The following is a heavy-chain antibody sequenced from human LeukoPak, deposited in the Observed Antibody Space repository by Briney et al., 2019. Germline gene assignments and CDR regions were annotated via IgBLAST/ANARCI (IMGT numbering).Heavy chain of an antibody. Sequence: ASVKVSCKASGYTFTGYYMHWVRQAPGQGFEWMGWINPNSGGTNYAQKFQGRVTMTRDTSISTAYMALSRLRSDDTAVYYCARGPPEYCSGGSCYSGRNWIDPWGQGTLVTVSS. J-gene: IGHJ5*02. V-gene: IGHV1-2*02. CDR3: ARGPPEYCSGGSCYSGRNWIDP. CDR2: INPNSGGT. D-gene: IGHD2-15*01. CDR1: GYTFTGYY.